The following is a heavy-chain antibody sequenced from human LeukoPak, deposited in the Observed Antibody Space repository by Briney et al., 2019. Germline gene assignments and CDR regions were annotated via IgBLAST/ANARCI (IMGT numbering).Heavy chain of an antibody. V-gene: IGHV4-39*07. CDR3: ARSSGWYVGEIGY. Sequence: SETLSLTCTVSGGSITSSSYHWGWIRQPPGKGLEWIGSIFYSGSTYYNPSLKSRVTISVDTSKNQFSLKLSSVTAADTAVYYCARSSGWYVGEIGYWGQGTLVTVSS. J-gene: IGHJ4*02. CDR2: IFYSGST. D-gene: IGHD6-19*01. CDR1: GGSITSSSYH.